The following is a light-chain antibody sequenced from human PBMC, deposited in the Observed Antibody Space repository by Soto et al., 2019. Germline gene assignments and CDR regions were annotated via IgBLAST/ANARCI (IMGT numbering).Light chain of an antibody. Sequence: QSALTQPASVSGSPGQSITISCTGTSSDVGGHNYVSWYQQYPGKAPKLMLYEVSNRPSGASNRFSGSKSGNTASLTISGLQAEDEADYYCSSYTGSSNLGVFGGGTKLTVL. V-gene: IGLV2-14*01. CDR1: SSDVGGHNY. CDR2: EVS. J-gene: IGLJ2*01. CDR3: SSYTGSSNLGV.